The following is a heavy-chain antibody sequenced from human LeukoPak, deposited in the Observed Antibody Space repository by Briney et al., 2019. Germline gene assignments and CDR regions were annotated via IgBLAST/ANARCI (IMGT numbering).Heavy chain of an antibody. CDR1: GGSISSGVYY. V-gene: IGHV4-30-2*06. D-gene: IGHD3-10*01. Sequence: PSQTLSLTCAVSGGSISSGVYYWSWIRQSPGKGLEWIGNIFHSGNTYYSPSLKSRVTISVDTSKNQFSLKLSSVTAADTAVYYCARAFMVRGVATWGQGTLVTVSS. CDR3: ARAFMVRGVAT. J-gene: IGHJ5*02. CDR2: IFHSGNT.